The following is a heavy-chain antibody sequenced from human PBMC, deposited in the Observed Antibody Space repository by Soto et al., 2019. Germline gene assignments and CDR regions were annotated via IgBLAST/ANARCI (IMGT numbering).Heavy chain of an antibody. CDR1: GGSISSYY. J-gene: IGHJ5*02. V-gene: IGHV4-59*01. CDR2: IYYSGST. D-gene: IGHD6-6*01. Sequence: PETLSLTCTVSGGSISSYYWSWIRQPPGKGLEWIGYIYYSGSTNYNPSLKSRVTISVDTSKNQFSLKLSSVTAADTAVYYCASSEYSSSSGWFDPWGQGTLVTVSS. CDR3: ASSEYSSSSGWFDP.